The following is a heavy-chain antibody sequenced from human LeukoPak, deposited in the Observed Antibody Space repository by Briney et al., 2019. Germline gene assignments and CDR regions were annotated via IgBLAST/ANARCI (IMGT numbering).Heavy chain of an antibody. J-gene: IGHJ4*02. CDR3: ARDLGVVVIRLDY. CDR2: INPSGGST. D-gene: IGHD3-22*01. CDR1: GYTFTSNY. Sequence: ASVKVSCKAFGYTFTSNYMHWVRQAPGQGLEWMGIINPSGGSTSYAQKFQGRVTMTRDMSTSTVYMELSSLRSEDTAVYYCARDLGVVVIRLDYWGQGTLVTVSS. V-gene: IGHV1-46*01.